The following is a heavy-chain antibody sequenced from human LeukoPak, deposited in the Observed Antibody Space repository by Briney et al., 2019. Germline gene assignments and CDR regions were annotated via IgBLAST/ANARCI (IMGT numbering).Heavy chain of an antibody. V-gene: IGHV3-48*03. Sequence: GGSLRLSCVASGFTFSSYEMNWVRQAPGKGLEGVSYISSSGSSIYYADSVKGRFTISRDNAKNSLNLQMNSLRAEDTAVYYCARGPSGYHNTWGQGTLVTVSS. CDR1: GFTFSSYE. CDR3: ARGPSGYHNT. CDR2: ISSSGSSI. D-gene: IGHD5-12*01. J-gene: IGHJ5*02.